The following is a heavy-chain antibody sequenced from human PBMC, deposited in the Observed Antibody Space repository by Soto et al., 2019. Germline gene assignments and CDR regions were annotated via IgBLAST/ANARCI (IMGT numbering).Heavy chain of an antibody. D-gene: IGHD5-18*01. V-gene: IGHV4-39*01. CDR3: ACIFSGGYGYGFYYYGMDV. CDR1: GGSISGSSYY. J-gene: IGHJ6*02. Sequence: PSETLCLTCTVAGGSISGSSYYWGWIRQPPGKGLEWIGSIYYSGSTYYNPSLKSRVTISVDTSKNQFSLKLSSVTAADTAVYYCACIFSGGYGYGFYYYGMDVWGQGTTVTVSS. CDR2: IYYSGST.